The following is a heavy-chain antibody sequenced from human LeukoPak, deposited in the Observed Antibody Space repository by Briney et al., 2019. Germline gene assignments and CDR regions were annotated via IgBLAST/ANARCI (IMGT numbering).Heavy chain of an antibody. Sequence: ASVKVSCKASGYTFTGYYMHWVRQAPGHGLEWMGWISPNSGGTNYAQKFQGRVTMTRDTSISTAYMELSRLTSDDTAVFYCARDNGLWDYWGQGTLVTVSS. CDR1: GYTFTGYY. J-gene: IGHJ4*02. D-gene: IGHD2-8*01. V-gene: IGHV1-2*02. CDR3: ARDNGLWDY. CDR2: ISPNSGGT.